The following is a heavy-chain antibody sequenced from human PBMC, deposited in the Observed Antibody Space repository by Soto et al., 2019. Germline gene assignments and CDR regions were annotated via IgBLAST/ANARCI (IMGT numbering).Heavy chain of an antibody. CDR2: IWYDGSNK. CDR1: GFTFSSYG. CDR3: ERAEFGELYSGWFDP. J-gene: IGHJ5*02. D-gene: IGHD3-10*01. Sequence: QVQLVESGGGVVQPGRSLRLSCAASGFTFSSYGMHWVRQAPGKGLEWVAVIWYDGSNKYYADSVKGRFTISRDNSKNKLYLQMNSLRAEDTAVYYCERAEFGELYSGWFDPWGQGTLVTVSS. V-gene: IGHV3-33*01.